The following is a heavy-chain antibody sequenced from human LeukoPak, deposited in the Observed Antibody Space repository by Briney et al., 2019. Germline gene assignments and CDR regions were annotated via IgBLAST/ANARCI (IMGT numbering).Heavy chain of an antibody. CDR1: GYTFTSYD. CDR3: ARAYYDSSGYFHEKYYFDY. J-gene: IGHJ4*02. Sequence: ASVKVSCKASGYTFTSYDINWVRQATGQGLEWMGWMNPNSGNTGYAQKFQGRVTMTRNTSISTAYMELSSLRSEDTAVYYCARAYYDSSGYFHEKYYFDYWGQGTLVTVSS. CDR2: MNPNSGNT. D-gene: IGHD3-22*01. V-gene: IGHV1-8*01.